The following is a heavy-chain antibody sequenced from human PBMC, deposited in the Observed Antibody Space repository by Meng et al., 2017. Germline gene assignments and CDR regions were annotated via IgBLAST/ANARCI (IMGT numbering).Heavy chain of an antibody. CDR3: ARDLKRDHHLGEGGY. D-gene: IGHD3-16*01. CDR2: ISAYNGNT. Sequence: VQLVQSGGEVKKSGASGKVSCQASGYTFTSYGISWVRQAPGQGLEWMGWISAYNGNTNYAQKLQGRVTMTTDTSTSTAYMELRSLRSDDTAVYYCARDLKRDHHLGEGGYWGQGTLVTVSS. CDR1: GYTFTSYG. V-gene: IGHV1-18*01. J-gene: IGHJ4*02.